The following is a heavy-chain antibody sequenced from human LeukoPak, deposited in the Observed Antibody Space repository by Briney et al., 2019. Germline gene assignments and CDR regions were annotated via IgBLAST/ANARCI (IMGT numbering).Heavy chain of an antibody. D-gene: IGHD1-26*01. J-gene: IGHJ4*02. Sequence: SETLSLTCTVSGGSISSGSYYWSWIRQPAGKGLEWIGRIYTSGSTNYNPSLKSRVTISVDTSKNQFSLKLSSMTAADTAVYYCARAERYSGSYYFYYWGQGTLVTVSS. CDR1: GGSISSGSYY. CDR2: IYTSGST. V-gene: IGHV4-61*02. CDR3: ARAERYSGSYYFYY.